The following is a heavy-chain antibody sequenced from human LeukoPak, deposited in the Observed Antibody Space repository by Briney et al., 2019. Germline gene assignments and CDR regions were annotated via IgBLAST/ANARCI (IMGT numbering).Heavy chain of an antibody. D-gene: IGHD3-22*01. V-gene: IGHV1-69*06. Sequence: SVKVSCKASGGTFSSYAISWVRQAPGQGLEWMGGIIPIFGTANYAQKFQGRVTITADKSTSTAYMELSSLRSEDTAVYYCATSSRRNYYDSSGYYGRFDYWGQGTLVTVSS. CDR1: GGTFSSYA. CDR2: IIPIFGTA. J-gene: IGHJ4*02. CDR3: ATSSRRNYYDSSGYYGRFDY.